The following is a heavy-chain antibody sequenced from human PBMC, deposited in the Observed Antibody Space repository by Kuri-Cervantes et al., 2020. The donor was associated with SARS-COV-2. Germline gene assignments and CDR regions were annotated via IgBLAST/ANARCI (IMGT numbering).Heavy chain of an antibody. J-gene: IGHJ5*02. CDR1: GGTFSSNA. V-gene: IGHV1-69*13. CDR3: ATGDQLLVGWFDP. CDR2: IIPSFGTA. D-gene: IGHD2-2*01. Sequence: SVKVSCKASGGTFSSNAISWVRQAPGQGLEWMGGIIPSFGTANYAQKFQGRVTITADESTSTAYMELSSLRSEDTAVYYCATGDQLLVGWFDPWGQGTLVTVSS.